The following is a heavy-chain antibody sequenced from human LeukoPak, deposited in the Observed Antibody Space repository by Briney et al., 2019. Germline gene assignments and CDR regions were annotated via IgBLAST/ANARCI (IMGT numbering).Heavy chain of an antibody. CDR2: ITPSGGT. CDR3: ARDRYGDGFAHFDY. J-gene: IGHJ4*02. V-gene: IGHV1-2*02. CDR1: GYTFTSYA. D-gene: IGHD5-24*01. Sequence: ASVTVSCTASGYTFTSYAMHWVRQAPGQGLEWMGWITPSGGTNYPQKFQGRVAITWDTSITTAYMDLSRLTSDDTAVYYCARDRYGDGFAHFDYWGQGALVTVSS.